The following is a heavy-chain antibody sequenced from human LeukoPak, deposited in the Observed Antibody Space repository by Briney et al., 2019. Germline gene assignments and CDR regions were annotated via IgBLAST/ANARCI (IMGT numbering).Heavy chain of an antibody. CDR3: ARGPNWFDP. V-gene: IGHV4-61*08. CDR2: IYYSGST. Sequence: SETLSLTCAVSGGSISSGGYCWSWIRQPPGKGLEWIGYIYYSGSTNYNPSLKSRVTISVDTSKNQFSLKLSSVTAADTAVYYCARGPNWFDPWGQGTLVTVSS. CDR1: GGSISSGGYC. J-gene: IGHJ5*02.